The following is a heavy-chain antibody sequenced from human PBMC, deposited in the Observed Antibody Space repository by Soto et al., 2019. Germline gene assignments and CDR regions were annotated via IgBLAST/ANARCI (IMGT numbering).Heavy chain of an antibody. J-gene: IGHJ4*02. CDR2: IYYSGST. Sequence: PSETLSLTCTVSGGSVSSGSYYWSWIRQPPGKGLEWIGYIYYSGSTNYNPSLKSRVTISVDTSKNQFSLKLSSVTAADTAVYYCARGYIAVAGTFHYWGQGTLVTVSS. CDR1: GGSVSSGSYY. V-gene: IGHV4-61*01. D-gene: IGHD6-19*01. CDR3: ARGYIAVAGTFHY.